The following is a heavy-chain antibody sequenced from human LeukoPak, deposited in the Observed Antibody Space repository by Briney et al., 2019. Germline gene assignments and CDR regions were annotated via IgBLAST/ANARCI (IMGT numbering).Heavy chain of an antibody. Sequence: PGGSLRLSCAASGLTFSSYAMSWVRQAPGKGLEWVSAISGSGGSTYYADSVKGRFTISRDDSKNTLYLQMNSLRAEDTAVYYCAKNPFYDYVWGSYSDYWGQGTLVTVSS. V-gene: IGHV3-23*01. D-gene: IGHD3-16*01. CDR2: ISGSGGST. CDR3: AKNPFYDYVWGSYSDY. CDR1: GLTFSSYA. J-gene: IGHJ4*02.